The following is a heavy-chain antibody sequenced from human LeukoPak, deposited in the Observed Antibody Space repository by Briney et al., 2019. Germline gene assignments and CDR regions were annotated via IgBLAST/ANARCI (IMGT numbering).Heavy chain of an antibody. CDR3: AVLHYGDYVY. CDR2: IAVGSGNT. CDR1: GFTFTSSA. V-gene: IGHV1-58*01. J-gene: IGHJ4*02. D-gene: IGHD4-17*01. Sequence: ASEKVSCKASGFTFTSSAVQWVRQARGQRLEWMGWIAVGSGNTNYAQKFQERVTTTRDMSTSTAYMELSSLRSEDTAVYYCAVLHYGDYVYWGQGTLVTVSS.